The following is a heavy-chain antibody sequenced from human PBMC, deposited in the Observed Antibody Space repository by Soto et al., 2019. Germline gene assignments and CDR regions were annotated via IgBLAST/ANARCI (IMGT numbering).Heavy chain of an antibody. Sequence: QVQLVQSGAEVKKPGSSVKVSCKASGGTFSSYTISWVRQAPGQGLEWMGRIIPILGIANYAQKFQGRVTITADKSTSTAYMERSSLRSEDTAVYYCVSAPIYCSGGSCLDYWGQGTLVTVSS. V-gene: IGHV1-69*02. CDR2: IIPILGIA. CDR1: GGTFSSYT. J-gene: IGHJ4*02. D-gene: IGHD2-15*01. CDR3: VSAPIYCSGGSCLDY.